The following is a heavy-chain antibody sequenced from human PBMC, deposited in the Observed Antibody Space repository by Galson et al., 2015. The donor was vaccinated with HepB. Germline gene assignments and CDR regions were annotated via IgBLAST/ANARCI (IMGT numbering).Heavy chain of an antibody. D-gene: IGHD2-21*02. CDR2: INAGNGNT. CDR1: GYTFTSYA. CDR3: ARDSDHFDY. V-gene: IGHV1-3*01. Sequence: QSGAEVTKPGPSVKVSCKASGYTFTSYAIHWVRQAPGQRLEWMGWINAGNGNTEYSQKFQDRVTIMRDTSANTAYMELDSLTSEDTAVYYCARDSDHFDYWGQGTLVTVSS. J-gene: IGHJ4*02.